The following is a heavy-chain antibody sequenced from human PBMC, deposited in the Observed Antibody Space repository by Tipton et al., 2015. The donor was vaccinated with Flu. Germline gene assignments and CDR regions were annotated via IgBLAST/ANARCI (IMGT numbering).Heavy chain of an antibody. J-gene: IGHJ3*02. Sequence: TLSLTCTVSGGSISSYHWSWIRQPAGKGLEWIGRIYTSGSTNYNPSLKSRVTMSVDTSKNQFSLKLSSVTAADTAVYYCASVRFLEWLLAFDIWGQGTMVTVSS. CDR1: GGSISSYH. D-gene: IGHD3-3*01. CDR2: IYTSGST. V-gene: IGHV4-4*07. CDR3: ASVRFLEWLLAFDI.